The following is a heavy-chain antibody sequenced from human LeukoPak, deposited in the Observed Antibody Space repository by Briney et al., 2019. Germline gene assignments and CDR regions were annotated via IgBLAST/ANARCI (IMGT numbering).Heavy chain of an antibody. J-gene: IGHJ3*02. CDR1: GFTFSSYA. CDR2: ISGSGGST. CDR3: AKDQVGVYSSSRGAFDI. D-gene: IGHD6-6*01. V-gene: IGHV3-23*01. Sequence: PGGSLRLSCAASGFTFSSYAMSWVRQAPGKGLEWVSGISGSGGSTYYADSVKGRFTISRDTSKNTLYLQMNSLRAEDTAVYYCAKDQVGVYSSSRGAFDIWGQGTMVTVSS.